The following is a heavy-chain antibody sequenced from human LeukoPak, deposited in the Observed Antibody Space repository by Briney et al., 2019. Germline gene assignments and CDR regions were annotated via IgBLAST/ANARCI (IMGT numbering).Heavy chain of an antibody. Sequence: PGGSLRLSCAASGFTFSSYAMSWVRQAPGKGPEWVSAISGSGGSTYYADSVKGRFTISRDNSKNTLYLQMNSLRAEDTAVYYCAKVGMATTGVDYWSQGTLVTVSS. D-gene: IGHD5-24*01. CDR3: AKVGMATTGVDY. CDR1: GFTFSSYA. J-gene: IGHJ4*02. CDR2: ISGSGGST. V-gene: IGHV3-23*01.